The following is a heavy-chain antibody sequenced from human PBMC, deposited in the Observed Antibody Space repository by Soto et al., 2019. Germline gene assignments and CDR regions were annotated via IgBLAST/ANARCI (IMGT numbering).Heavy chain of an antibody. J-gene: IGHJ4*02. CDR1: GYTFTSYG. CDR2: ISAYNGNT. Sequence: ASVKVSCKASGYTFTSYGISWVRQAPGQGLEWMGWISAYNGNTNYAQKLQGRVTMTTDTSTSTAYMELRSLRSDDTAVYYCARSWTYDFWSGYHTFDYWGQGTLVTVSS. D-gene: IGHD3-3*01. CDR3: ARSWTYDFWSGYHTFDY. V-gene: IGHV1-18*01.